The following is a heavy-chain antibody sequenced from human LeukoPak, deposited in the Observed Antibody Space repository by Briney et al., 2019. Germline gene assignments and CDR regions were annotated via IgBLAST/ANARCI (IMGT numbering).Heavy chain of an antibody. D-gene: IGHD7-27*01. CDR3: VRDKGLTGDTCAFDI. Sequence: SSVKVSCKASGDTFNTYTIIWVRQVPGQGLEWMGGFIPAFNTAHYARKFQGRVTITMDASTTTDFMEMSSLRFEDTAVYYCVRDKGLTGDTCAFDIWGQGTMVTVSS. V-gene: IGHV1-69*05. J-gene: IGHJ3*02. CDR1: GDTFNTYT. CDR2: FIPAFNTA.